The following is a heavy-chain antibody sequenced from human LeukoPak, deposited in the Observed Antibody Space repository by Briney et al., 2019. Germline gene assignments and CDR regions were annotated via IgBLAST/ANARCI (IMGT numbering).Heavy chain of an antibody. V-gene: IGHV4-31*03. J-gene: IGHJ4*02. CDR1: GGSISSGGYY. D-gene: IGHD2-2*01. CDR2: IYYSGST. CDR3: ARIRRVPAPFDY. Sequence: PSETLSLTCTVSGGSISSGGYYWSWLRQHPGKGREWIGYIYYSGSTYYNPSLKSRVTISVDTSKNQFSLKLSSVTAADTAVYYCARIRRVPAPFDYWGQGTLVTVSS.